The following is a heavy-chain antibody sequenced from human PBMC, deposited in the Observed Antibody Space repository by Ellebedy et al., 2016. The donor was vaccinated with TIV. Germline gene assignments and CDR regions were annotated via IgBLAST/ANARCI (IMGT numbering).Heavy chain of an antibody. V-gene: IGHV3-11*01. CDR1: GFTFRDYY. CDR3: ARNRNNFDANGYWNY. Sequence: GGSLRLSCAASGFTFRDYYMSWIRQAPGKGLECVAYINYDGIITYYADAVKGRFTVSRDNAENSLHLQMSSLRAEDTAVYYCARNRNNFDANGYWNYWGPGAQVTVSS. J-gene: IGHJ4*02. CDR2: INYDGIIT. D-gene: IGHD3-22*01.